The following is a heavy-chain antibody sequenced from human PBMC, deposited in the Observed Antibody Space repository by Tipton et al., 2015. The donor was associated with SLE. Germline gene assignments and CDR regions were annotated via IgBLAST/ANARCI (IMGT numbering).Heavy chain of an antibody. D-gene: IGHD7-27*01. CDR1: GGTFSSYA. J-gene: IGHJ4*02. V-gene: IGHV1-69*15. CDR3: TTDNLGVLTGGGFDY. Sequence: QLVQSGAEVKKPGSSVKVSCKASGGTFSSYAISWVRQAPGQGLGWMGRIIPIFGTANYAQKFQGRVTITADESTNTAYMELSSLRSEDTAVYYCTTDNLGVLTGGGFDYWGQGTMVTVSS. CDR2: IIPIFGTA.